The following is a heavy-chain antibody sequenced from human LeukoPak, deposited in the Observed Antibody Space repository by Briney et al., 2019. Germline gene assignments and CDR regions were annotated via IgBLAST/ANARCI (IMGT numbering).Heavy chain of an antibody. CDR1: GGSISSYC. CDR3: ARRGFFDY. J-gene: IGHJ4*02. Sequence: PSETLSLTCTVSGGSISSYCWSWIRQPPGKGLEWIANICNTGNTNYNPSLKSRATISLDTSKNQFSLKLTSVTAADTAVYYCARRGFFDYWGQGTLVTVSS. V-gene: IGHV4-59*08. CDR2: ICNTGNT.